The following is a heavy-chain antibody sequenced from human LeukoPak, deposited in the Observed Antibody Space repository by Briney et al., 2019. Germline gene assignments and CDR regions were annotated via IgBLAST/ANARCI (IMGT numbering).Heavy chain of an antibody. J-gene: IGHJ6*02. CDR1: GYTFTGYY. CDR2: INPNSGGT. V-gene: IGHV1-2*06. CDR3: ASPPTDSYGMDV. Sequence: ASVKVSCKASGYTFTGYYMHWVRQAPGQGLEWMGRINPNSGGTNYAHKFQGRVTMTRDTSISTAYMELSRLRSDDTAVYYCASPPTDSYGMDVWGQGTTVTVSS.